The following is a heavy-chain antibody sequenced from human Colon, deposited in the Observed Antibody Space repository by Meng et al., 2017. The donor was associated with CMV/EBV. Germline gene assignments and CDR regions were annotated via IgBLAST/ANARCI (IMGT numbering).Heavy chain of an antibody. Sequence: GESLKISCAASGFTFSTYAMHWVRQAPGKGLEYVSAISTNGDITYYPDSVKGRFTISRDNSKNTLYLQMGSLRAEDMAVYYCARGGRRITIFGVVPSYFDYWGQGTLVTVSS. D-gene: IGHD3-3*01. J-gene: IGHJ4*02. V-gene: IGHV3-64*02. CDR3: ARGGRRITIFGVVPSYFDY. CDR1: GFTFSTYA. CDR2: ISTNGDIT.